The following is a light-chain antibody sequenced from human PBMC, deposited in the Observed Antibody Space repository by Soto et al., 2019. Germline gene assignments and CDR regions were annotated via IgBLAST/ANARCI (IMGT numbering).Light chain of an antibody. CDR3: SSYAGSNDV. CDR1: SSDFGDYNY. CDR2: EVS. Sequence: QSVLTQPPSASGSLGQSVTISCTGPSSDFGDYNYVSWYRQHPGKAPKLMIYEVSKRPSGVPDRFSGSKSGNTASLTVSGLQAEDEADYYCSSYAGSNDVFGTGTKVTVL. J-gene: IGLJ1*01. V-gene: IGLV2-8*01.